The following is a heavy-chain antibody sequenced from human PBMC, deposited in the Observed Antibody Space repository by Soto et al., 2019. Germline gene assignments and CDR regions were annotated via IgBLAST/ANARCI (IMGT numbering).Heavy chain of an antibody. D-gene: IGHD3-10*01. CDR3: ANKALLWFGELLPFDY. Sequence: GESLKISCAASGFTFSSYAMSWVRQAPGKGLEWVSAISGSGGSTYYADSVKGRFTISRDNSKNTLYLQMNSLRAEDTAVYYCANKALLWFGELLPFDYWGQGTLVTVSS. CDR2: ISGSGGST. CDR1: GFTFSSYA. J-gene: IGHJ4*02. V-gene: IGHV3-23*01.